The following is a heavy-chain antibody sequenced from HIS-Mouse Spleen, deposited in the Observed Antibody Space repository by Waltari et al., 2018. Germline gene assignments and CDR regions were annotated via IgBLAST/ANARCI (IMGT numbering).Heavy chain of an antibody. CDR1: GFTFGTDS. CDR2: ISSSSSYI. Sequence: EVQLVQSGGGLVKPGGSLSLSCAACGFTFGTDSMNWVRQGPGKGLEWVSSISSSSSYIYYADSVKGRFTISRDNAKNSLYLQMNSLRAEDTAVYYCARRLLTGDAFDIWGQGTMVTVSS. V-gene: IGHV3-21*01. J-gene: IGHJ3*02. D-gene: IGHD7-27*01. CDR3: ARRLLTGDAFDI.